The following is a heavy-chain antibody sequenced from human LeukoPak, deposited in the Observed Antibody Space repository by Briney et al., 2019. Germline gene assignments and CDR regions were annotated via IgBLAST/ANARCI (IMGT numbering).Heavy chain of an antibody. CDR2: IKQDESEE. CDR1: GFTFSSYW. J-gene: IGHJ4*02. Sequence: GGSLRLSCAASGFTFSSYWMSWVRQAPGKGLEWVANIKQDESEEYYVDSVKGRFTISRDNAKNSLYLQMNSLRVEDTAVYYCARRFWRGLSDYWGQGTLVTVSS. V-gene: IGHV3-7*01. CDR3: ARRFWRGLSDY. D-gene: IGHD3-3*01.